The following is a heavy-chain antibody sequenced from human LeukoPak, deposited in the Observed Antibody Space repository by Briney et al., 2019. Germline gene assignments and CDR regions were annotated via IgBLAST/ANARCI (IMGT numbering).Heavy chain of an antibody. CDR3: AKSENGIVVVPAAMAATTYYYYYGMDV. V-gene: IGHV3-48*03. J-gene: IGHJ6*02. CDR1: GFTFSNYE. D-gene: IGHD2-2*01. CDR2: ISSSGVLI. Sequence: PGGSLRLSCAPSGFTFSNYEMNWVRQVPGKGLEWVSFISSSGVLIYYADSVKGRFTISRDNSKNSLYLQMNSLRTEDTALYYCAKSENGIVVVPAAMAATTYYYYYGMDVWGQGTTVTVSS.